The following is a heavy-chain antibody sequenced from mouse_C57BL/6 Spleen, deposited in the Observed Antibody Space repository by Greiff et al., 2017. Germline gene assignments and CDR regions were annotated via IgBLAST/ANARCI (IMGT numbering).Heavy chain of an antibody. CDR2: IYPRDGST. J-gene: IGHJ3*01. CDR1: GYTFTDHT. Sequence: VQLQQSDAELVKPGASVKISCKVSGYTFTDHTIHWMKQRPEQGLEWIGYIYPRDGSTKYNEKFKGKAALTADKYSSTAYMQLNSLTSEDSAVYFCARGAGDGYSDWFAYWGQGTLVTVSA. CDR3: ARGAGDGYSDWFAY. V-gene: IGHV1-78*01. D-gene: IGHD2-3*01.